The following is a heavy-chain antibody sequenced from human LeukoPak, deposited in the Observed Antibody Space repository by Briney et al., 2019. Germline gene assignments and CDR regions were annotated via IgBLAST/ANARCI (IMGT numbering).Heavy chain of an antibody. Sequence: GGSLRLSCAASGFTFSSYGMHWVRQAPGQGLEWVAVISYDGSNKYYADSVEGRFTISRDNSKNTLYLQMNSLRAEDTAVYYCARDSSGFDYWGQGTLVTVSS. CDR2: ISYDGSNK. J-gene: IGHJ4*02. CDR1: GFTFSSYG. CDR3: ARDSSGFDY. V-gene: IGHV3-30*19. D-gene: IGHD6-19*01.